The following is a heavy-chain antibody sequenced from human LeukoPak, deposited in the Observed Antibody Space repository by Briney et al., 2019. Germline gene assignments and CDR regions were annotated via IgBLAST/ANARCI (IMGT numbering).Heavy chain of an antibody. CDR2: ISAYNGNT. D-gene: IGHD3-22*01. J-gene: IGHJ4*02. CDR3: ARDLYYYDSSGYYYF. Sequence: ASVKVSCKASGYTFTSYGIHWVRQAPGQGLEWMGWISAYNGNTNYAQKLQGRVTMTTETSTSTAYMELRSLRADDTAVYYCARDLYYYDSSGYYYFWGEGSLVTVSS. V-gene: IGHV1-18*01. CDR1: GYTFTSYG.